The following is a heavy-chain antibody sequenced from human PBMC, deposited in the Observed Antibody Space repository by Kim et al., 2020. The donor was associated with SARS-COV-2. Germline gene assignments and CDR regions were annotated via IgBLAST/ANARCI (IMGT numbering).Heavy chain of an antibody. CDR3: TTDLHDYGDLDY. Sequence: GGSLRLSCAASGFTFINAWMSWVRQAPGKGLEWVGRIKSKTDGGTTDYAAPVKGRFTISRDDSKNTLYLQMNSLKTEDTAVYYCTTDLHDYGDLDYWGQGTLVTVSS. CDR1: GFTFINAW. CDR2: IKSKTDGGTT. J-gene: IGHJ4*02. D-gene: IGHD4-17*01. V-gene: IGHV3-15*01.